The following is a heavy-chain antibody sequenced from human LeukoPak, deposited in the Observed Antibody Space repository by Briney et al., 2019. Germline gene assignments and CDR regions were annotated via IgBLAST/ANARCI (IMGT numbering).Heavy chain of an antibody. D-gene: IGHD3-10*01. CDR2: IKQDGSEK. Sequence: PGGSLRLSCAASGFTFSSYWMSWVRQAPGKGLEWVANIKQDGSEKYYVDSVKGRFTISRDNAKNSLYLQMNSLRAEDTAVYYCARMMVRGVIGQYYYYYMDVWGKRTTVTVSS. J-gene: IGHJ6*03. V-gene: IGHV3-7*01. CDR3: ARMMVRGVIGQYYYYYMDV. CDR1: GFTFSSYW.